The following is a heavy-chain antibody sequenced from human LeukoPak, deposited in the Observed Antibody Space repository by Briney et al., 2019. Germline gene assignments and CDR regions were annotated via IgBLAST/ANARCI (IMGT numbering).Heavy chain of an antibody. CDR1: GGTFSSYA. CDR2: IIPIFGTA. Sequence: GASVKVSCKASGGTFSSYAISWVRQAPGQGLEWMGGIIPIFGTANYAQKFQGRVTITAYKSTSTAYMELSSLRSEDTAVYYCARPYYDILTGYSPVGYWGQGTLVTVSS. CDR3: ARPYYDILTGYSPVGY. V-gene: IGHV1-69*06. D-gene: IGHD3-9*01. J-gene: IGHJ4*02.